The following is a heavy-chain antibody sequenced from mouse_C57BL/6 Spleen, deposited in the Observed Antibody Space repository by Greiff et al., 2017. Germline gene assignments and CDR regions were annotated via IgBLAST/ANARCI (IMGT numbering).Heavy chain of an antibody. J-gene: IGHJ2*01. V-gene: IGHV1-26*01. CDR2: INPNNGGT. Sequence: VQLQQSGPELVKPGASVKISCKASGYTFTDYYMNWVKQSHGKSLEWIGDINPNNGGTSYNQKFKGKATLTVDKSSSTAYMELRSLTSEDSAVYYCARRARFDYWGQVTTLTVSS. CDR1: GYTFTDYY. D-gene: IGHD3-3*01. CDR3: ARRARFDY.